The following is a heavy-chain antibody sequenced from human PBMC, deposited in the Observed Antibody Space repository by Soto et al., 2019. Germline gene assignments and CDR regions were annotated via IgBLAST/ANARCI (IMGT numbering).Heavy chain of an antibody. V-gene: IGHV4-59*01. CDR3: ARDLWGYCGTDCYPLDV. J-gene: IGHJ6*02. CDR2: MYNTGST. D-gene: IGHD2-21*02. Sequence: QVQLQESGPGLVKPSETLSLTCTVSGGSISGYYWSWIRQPPGKGLEWIGYMYNTGSTVYNPSFKSRVTTSVDTSKNQCSRKLNSVTAADTAVYYCARDLWGYCGTDCYPLDVWGQGTTVTVSS. CDR1: GGSISGYY.